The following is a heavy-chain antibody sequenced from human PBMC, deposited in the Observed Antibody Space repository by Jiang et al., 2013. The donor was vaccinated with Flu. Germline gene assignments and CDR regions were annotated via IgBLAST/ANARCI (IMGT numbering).Heavy chain of an antibody. CDR1: GYTFTDYY. V-gene: IGHV1-2*02. Sequence: QLVESGAEVKKPGASVKVSCKASGYTFTDYYIHWVRQAPGQGLEWMGWLHPNSGDTRYEQKFQGRVTMTRDTSITTAYMELSRLKSDDTAVYYCARDPDTPMPIDYWGQGTLVTVSS. J-gene: IGHJ4*02. CDR2: LHPNSGDT. CDR3: ARDPDTPMPIDY. D-gene: IGHD5-18*01.